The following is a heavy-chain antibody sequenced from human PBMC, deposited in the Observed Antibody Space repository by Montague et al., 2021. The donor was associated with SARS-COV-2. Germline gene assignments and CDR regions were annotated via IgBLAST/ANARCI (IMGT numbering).Heavy chain of an antibody. V-gene: IGHV4-39*02. CDR1: SGSIISSGYY. D-gene: IGHD3-10*01. CDR3: ARGMMRGVTTPFDY. J-gene: IGHJ4*02. CDR2: IYYSGTT. Sequence: SETLSPTCSVSSGSIISSGYYWSWIRQPPGKELEWIGNIYYSGTTYYNPSLQSRGTISVDTSKNHLSLRLSSVTAADTAVYFCARGMMRGVTTPFDYWDQGSQVTVSS.